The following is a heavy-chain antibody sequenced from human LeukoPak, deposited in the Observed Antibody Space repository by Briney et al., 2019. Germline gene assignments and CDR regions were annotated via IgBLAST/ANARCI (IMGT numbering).Heavy chain of an antibody. CDR3: ARVATMIVVVTPIDAFDI. V-gene: IGHV1-46*01. D-gene: IGHD3-22*01. Sequence: GASVKVSCKASGYTFTSYYMHWVRQAPGQGLEWIGIINPSGGSTSYAQKFQGRVTMTRDTSTSTVYMELSSLRSEDTAVYYCARVATMIVVVTPIDAFDIWGQGTMVTVSS. J-gene: IGHJ3*02. CDR1: GYTFTSYY. CDR2: INPSGGST.